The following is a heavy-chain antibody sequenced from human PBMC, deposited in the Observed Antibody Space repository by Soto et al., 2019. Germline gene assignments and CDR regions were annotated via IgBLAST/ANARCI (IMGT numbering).Heavy chain of an antibody. CDR2: IPDDGSYQ. CDR3: VGDDDNDDNGLDY. V-gene: IGHV3-33*01. CDR1: GFTFRNYG. J-gene: IGHJ4*02. Sequence: GGSLRLSCAVSGFTFRNYGMHWVRQAPGKGLEWVAVIPDDGSYQYYADSVKGRFTISRDNSKNTLYLQMNSLRAEDTAVYYCVGDDDNDDNGLDYWGQGT. D-gene: IGHD1-1*01.